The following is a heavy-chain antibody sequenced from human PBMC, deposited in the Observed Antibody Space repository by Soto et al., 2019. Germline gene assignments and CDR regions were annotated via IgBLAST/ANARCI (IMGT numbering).Heavy chain of an antibody. CDR1: GSPFSIYA. J-gene: IGHJ5*02. V-gene: IGHV3-23*01. CDR2: ISGSGGST. CDR3: AKDRVVVVAAAYFDP. Sequence: PGGSVRLSCAASGSPFSIYAMSWVRQAPGKGLEWVSSISGSGGSTYYADSVKGRFTISRDNSKNTLYLQMNSLRAEDTDVDYCAKDRVVVVAAAYFDPWVKGIVVTVSS. D-gene: IGHD2-15*01.